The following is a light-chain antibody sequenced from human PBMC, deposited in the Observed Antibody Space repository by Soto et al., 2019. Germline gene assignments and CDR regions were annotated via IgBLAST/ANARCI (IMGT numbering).Light chain of an antibody. CDR3: SSYTSGSTVV. CDR1: SSDVGGYNY. Sequence: QSALTQPASVSGSPGQSITISCTGTSSDVGGYNYVSWYQHNPGKAPKLMIYDVSNRPSGVSNRFSGSKSGNTASLTISGLQAEDEADYYCSSYTSGSTVVFGGGTKLKVL. CDR2: DVS. V-gene: IGLV2-14*03. J-gene: IGLJ2*01.